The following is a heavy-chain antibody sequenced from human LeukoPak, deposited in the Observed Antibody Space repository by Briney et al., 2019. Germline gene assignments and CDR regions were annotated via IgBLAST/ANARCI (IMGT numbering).Heavy chain of an antibody. CDR3: ARGGYLKTDWFDP. J-gene: IGHJ5*02. V-gene: IGHV4-59*01. CDR1: VGSISTYF. CDR2: IYSSGST. D-gene: IGHD2-15*01. Sequence: PSGTLSLTCTVSVGSISTYFWSWMRQPPGKGLEWIAYIYSSGSTTYNPSLRSRVTISVDTSKNQFSLKLNSVTVADTAVYYCARGGYLKTDWFDPWGQGTLVTVSS.